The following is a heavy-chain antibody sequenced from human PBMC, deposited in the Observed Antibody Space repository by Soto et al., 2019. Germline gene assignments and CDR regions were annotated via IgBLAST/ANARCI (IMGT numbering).Heavy chain of an antibody. D-gene: IGHD2-15*01. CDR1: GGSVSSGSYY. CDR2: IYYSGST. V-gene: IGHV4-61*01. J-gene: IGHJ4*02. Sequence: SETLSLTCTVSGGSVSSGSYYWSWIRQPPGKGLEWIGYIYYSGSTNYNPSLKSRVTISVDTSKNQFSLKLSSVTAADTAVYYCLGGYCSGGSCPIFDYWGQGTLVTVS. CDR3: LGGYCSGGSCPIFDY.